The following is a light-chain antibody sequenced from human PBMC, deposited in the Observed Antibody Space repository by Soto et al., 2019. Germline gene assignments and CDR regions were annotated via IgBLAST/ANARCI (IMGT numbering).Light chain of an antibody. Sequence: QSVLTQPASVSGSPGQSITISCTGTSSDVGGYNYVSWYQQHPGKAPKFMIYDVSNRPSGVSNRFSGSKSGNTASLTISGLQAEDESDYYCSSYISSSTLVFGGGTKLTVL. CDR3: SSYISSSTLV. CDR2: DVS. J-gene: IGLJ2*01. CDR1: SSDVGGYNY. V-gene: IGLV2-14*01.